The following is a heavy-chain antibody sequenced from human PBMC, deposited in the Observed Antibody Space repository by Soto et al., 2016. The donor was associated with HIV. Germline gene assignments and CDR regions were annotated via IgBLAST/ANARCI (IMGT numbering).Heavy chain of an antibody. Sequence: QVQLVQSGAEVKKPGASVKVSCKASGYTFTSYGISWVRQAPGQGLEWMGWISTYNANTNYAQKLQGRVTMTTDTSTSTAYMELRSLRSDDTAVYYCARERNNYGDYGNYFDYWGQGTLVTVSS. CDR1: GYTFTSYG. CDR3: ARERNNYGDYGNYFDY. V-gene: IGHV1-18*01. D-gene: IGHD4-17*01. CDR2: ISTYNANT. J-gene: IGHJ4*02.